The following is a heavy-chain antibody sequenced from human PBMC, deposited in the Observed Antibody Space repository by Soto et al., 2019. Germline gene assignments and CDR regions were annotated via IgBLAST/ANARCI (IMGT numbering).Heavy chain of an antibody. CDR2: MNPNSGNT. Sequence: QVQLVQSGAEVKKPGASVKVSCKASGDPCSNYDITWARQATGQGLEWMGWMNPNSGNTGSARKFPGSVTMTRNTSISSAYMELSSLRSEDTAVYYCAGGRNGMDVWGQGTTVTVSS. CDR1: GDPCSNYD. V-gene: IGHV1-8*01. CDR3: AGGRNGMDV. J-gene: IGHJ6*02.